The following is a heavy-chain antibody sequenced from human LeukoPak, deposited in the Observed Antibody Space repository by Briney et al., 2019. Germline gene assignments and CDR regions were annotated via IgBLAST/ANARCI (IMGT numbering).Heavy chain of an antibody. V-gene: IGHV3-30*04. CDR3: ARTAAVAATGPDY. CDR2: ISYDGSNK. CDR1: GFTFSSYA. J-gene: IGHJ4*02. D-gene: IGHD6-19*01. Sequence: GGSLRLSCAASGFTFSSYALNWVRQAPGKGLEWVAVISYDGSNKYYADSVKGRFTISRDNSKNTLYLQMNSLRDEDTSVYYCARTAAVAATGPDYWGQGTLVTVSS.